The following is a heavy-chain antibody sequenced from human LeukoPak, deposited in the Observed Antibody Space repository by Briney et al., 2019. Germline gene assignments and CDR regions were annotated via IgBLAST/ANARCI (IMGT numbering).Heavy chain of an antibody. J-gene: IGHJ4*02. V-gene: IGHV3-23*01. CDR2: VSDSGGST. CDR3: AKRGVVIRVLLVGFHKEAYYFDS. D-gene: IGHD3-10*01. Sequence: GGSLRLSCAVSGITLSNYGMSWVRQAPGKGLEWVAGVSDSGGSTNYADSVKGRFTISRDNPKNTLFLQMNSLRAEDTAVYFCAKRGVVIRVLLVGFHKEAYYFDSWGQGALVTVSA. CDR1: GITLSNYG.